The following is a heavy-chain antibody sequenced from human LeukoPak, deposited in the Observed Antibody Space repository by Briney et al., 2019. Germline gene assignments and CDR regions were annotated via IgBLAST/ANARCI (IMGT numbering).Heavy chain of an antibody. CDR2: ISSSSSYI. Sequence: GGSLRLSCAASGFTFSSYNINWVRQAPGKGLEWVSSISSSSSYIYYADSVKGRFTISRDNAKNSLYLQMNSLRAEDTAVYYCARASVGYSSSSDYYYYYMDVWGQGTTVTVSS. CDR3: ARASVGYSSSSDYYYYYMDV. V-gene: IGHV3-21*01. D-gene: IGHD6-6*01. CDR1: GFTFSSYN. J-gene: IGHJ6*03.